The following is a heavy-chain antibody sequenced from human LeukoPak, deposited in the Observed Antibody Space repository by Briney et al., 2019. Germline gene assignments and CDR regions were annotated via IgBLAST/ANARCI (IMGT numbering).Heavy chain of an antibody. V-gene: IGHV3-7*03. D-gene: IGHD3-10*02. Sequence: PGGSLRLSCAASGFTFSSYWMSWVRQAPGKGLEWVANIKQDGSEKYYVDSVKGRFTISRDNAKNTLYLQMNSLRAEDTAVYYCAKAIAYVPGAFDIWGQGTMVTVSS. CDR1: GFTFSSYW. CDR2: IKQDGSEK. CDR3: AKAIAYVPGAFDI. J-gene: IGHJ3*02.